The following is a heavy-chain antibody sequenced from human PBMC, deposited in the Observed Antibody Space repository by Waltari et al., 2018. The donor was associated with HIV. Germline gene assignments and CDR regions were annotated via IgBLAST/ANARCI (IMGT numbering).Heavy chain of an antibody. CDR3: TQRRFYFGDGPDGYDV. CDR1: GTYITHSCRS. CDR2: GYHDGTT. J-gene: IGHJ6*02. V-gene: IGHV4-61*05. D-gene: IGHD5-18*01. Sequence: LHQPGAEEVRPSATLTTTCGITGTYITHSCRSWPWVRQSPGQGLDCVGEGYHDGTTAYQSSLKRRLTITADKGRNNFSLQLKSVTAADTGVYYCTQRRFYFGDGPDGYDVWGPGTAVSV.